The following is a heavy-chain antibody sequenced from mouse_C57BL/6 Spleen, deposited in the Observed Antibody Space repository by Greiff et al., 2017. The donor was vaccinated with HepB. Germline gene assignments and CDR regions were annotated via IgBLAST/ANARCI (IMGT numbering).Heavy chain of an antibody. V-gene: IGHV1-69*01. Sequence: QVQLQQPGAELVMPGASVKLSCKASGYTFTSYWMHWVKQRPGQGLEWIGEIDPSDSYTNYNQKFKGKSTLTVDKSSSTAYMQLSSLTSEDSAVEYCATVITTVVGDEDYWGQGTSVTVSS. J-gene: IGHJ4*01. CDR1: GYTFTSYW. CDR3: ATVITTVVGDEDY. CDR2: IDPSDSYT. D-gene: IGHD1-1*01.